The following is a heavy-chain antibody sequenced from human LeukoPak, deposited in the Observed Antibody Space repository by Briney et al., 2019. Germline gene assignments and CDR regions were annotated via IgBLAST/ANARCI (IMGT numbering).Heavy chain of an antibody. Sequence: ASVKVSCKASGYTFTGYYMHWVRQAPGQGLEWMGWINPNSGGTNYAQKFQGRVTMTRDTSISTAYMELSRLRSDDTAVYSCARGPPCSSTSCYSSWFDPWGQGTLVTVSS. CDR2: INPNSGGT. D-gene: IGHD2-2*01. CDR1: GYTFTGYY. CDR3: ARGPPCSSTSCYSSWFDP. V-gene: IGHV1-2*02. J-gene: IGHJ5*02.